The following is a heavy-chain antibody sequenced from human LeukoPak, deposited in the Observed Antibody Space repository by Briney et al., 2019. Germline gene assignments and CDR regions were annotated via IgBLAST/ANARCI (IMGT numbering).Heavy chain of an antibody. Sequence: SGPTLVKPTHTLTLTCTFSGFSLSTSGAGVGWIRQPPGKALEWLAPIFWDDDKRYKSSLKSRLTITKDTSKNQVVLTMTNMDPVDTATYYCAHRGPMLRGVIASFDFWGQGTLVTVSS. CDR1: GFSLSTSGAG. CDR3: AHRGPMLRGVIASFDF. J-gene: IGHJ4*02. V-gene: IGHV2-5*02. D-gene: IGHD3-10*01. CDR2: IFWDDDK.